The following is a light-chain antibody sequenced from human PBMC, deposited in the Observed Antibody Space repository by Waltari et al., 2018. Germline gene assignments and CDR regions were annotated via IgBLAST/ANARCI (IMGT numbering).Light chain of an antibody. CDR3: QSTDSSGNYVV. V-gene: IGLV3-25*03. J-gene: IGLJ2*01. CDR2: KGT. CDR1: PLPKQY. Sequence: SYELTQPPSVSVSPGQTARITCSGDPLPKQYTFWYQQKPGQAPVMVIYKGTERPSGIPERLSGSSSGTTATLTISAVQAEDEADYYCQSTDSSGNYVVFGGGTKLTVL.